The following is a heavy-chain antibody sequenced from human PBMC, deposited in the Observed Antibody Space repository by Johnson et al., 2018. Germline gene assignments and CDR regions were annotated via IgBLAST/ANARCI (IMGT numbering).Heavy chain of an antibody. J-gene: IGHJ6*02. Sequence: QVQLVESGGGVVQPGRSLRLSCAASGFTFSAYGIHWVRQAPGKGLEWVAVISYDGSNKYFADSVKGRFTISRDNSKNTLYLQMNSLRAEDTAGYYCARGMVAGYGMDVWGQGTTVTVSS. D-gene: IGHD3-10*01. CDR2: ISYDGSNK. CDR1: GFTFSAYG. CDR3: ARGMVAGYGMDV. V-gene: IGHV3-30*03.